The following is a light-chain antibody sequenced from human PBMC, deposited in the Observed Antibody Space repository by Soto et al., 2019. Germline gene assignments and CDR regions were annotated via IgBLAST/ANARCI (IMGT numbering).Light chain of an antibody. CDR3: GTWDSRLRAYV. J-gene: IGLJ1*01. V-gene: IGLV1-51*01. Sequence: QSVVTQPGSVSVAPGEKVTMSCCGSSSNIGNNYVSWYQQLPGTAPKLLSYDNNKRPSGVPDGFSGSQSGRSSTLGITALQTGDEAAYYCGTWDSRLRAYVLGTAPKDIAL. CDR1: SSNIGNNY. CDR2: DNN.